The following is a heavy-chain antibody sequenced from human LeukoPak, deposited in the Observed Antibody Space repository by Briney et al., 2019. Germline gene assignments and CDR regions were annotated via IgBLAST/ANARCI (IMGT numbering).Heavy chain of an antibody. CDR1: GFTFSSYA. D-gene: IGHD4-23*01. CDR3: ARPQVKGGNSFYYYYGMDV. Sequence: GGSLRLPCAASGFTFSSYAMSWVRQAPGKGLEWVSAISGSGGSTYYADSVKGRFTISRDNSKNTLYLQMNSLRAEDTAVYYCARPQVKGGNSFYYYYGMDVWGQGTTVTVSS. CDR2: ISGSGGST. V-gene: IGHV3-23*01. J-gene: IGHJ6*02.